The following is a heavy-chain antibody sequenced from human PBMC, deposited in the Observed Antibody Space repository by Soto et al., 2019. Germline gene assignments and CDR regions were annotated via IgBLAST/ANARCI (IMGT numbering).Heavy chain of an antibody. J-gene: IGHJ4*02. CDR3: ARTVIRYYIDY. CDR1: GFTVNSIH. D-gene: IGHD4-17*01. CDR2: MYSGGGT. Sequence: SGGSLRLSCAASGFTVNSIHMGWVRQAPGKGLEWVSFMYSGGGTYYTDSVKGRFTTSRDNSENTLCLEMNSLRDEDTAVYDCARTVIRYYIDYWGQGALVTVSS. V-gene: IGHV3-66*01.